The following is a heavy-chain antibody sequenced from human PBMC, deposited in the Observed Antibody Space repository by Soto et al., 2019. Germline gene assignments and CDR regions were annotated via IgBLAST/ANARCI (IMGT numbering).Heavy chain of an antibody. V-gene: IGHV4-31*03. D-gene: IGHD2-15*01. Sequence: QVQLQESGPGLVKPSQTLSLTCTVSGGSIGSGGYYLSWIRHHPGKCLEWIGYIYYSGSTYYNPSHKTRVTKAVDTSKNQFTLQLSSVTAAYTAVYYCARIRWSGGSCYPLDGDSTLIFDYWGQGTLVTVSS. CDR3: ARIRWSGGSCYPLDGDSTLIFDY. J-gene: IGHJ4*02. CDR1: GGSIGSGGYY. CDR2: IYYSGST.